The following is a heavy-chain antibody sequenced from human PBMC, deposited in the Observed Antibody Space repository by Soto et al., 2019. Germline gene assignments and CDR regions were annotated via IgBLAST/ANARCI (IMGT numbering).Heavy chain of an antibody. J-gene: IGHJ4*02. V-gene: IGHV1-18*01. Sequence: QVQLVQSGPEVKKPGASVKVSCKTSGYTFTSYGISWVRQAPGQGLEWMGWISTYKGNTNYAQKFQGRVTMTTDPSTSTGYKELRSVRSDETAVYYCATRSPAFDYWGQGTLVTVSS. CDR2: ISTYKGNT. CDR1: GYTFTSYG. CDR3: ATRSPAFDY.